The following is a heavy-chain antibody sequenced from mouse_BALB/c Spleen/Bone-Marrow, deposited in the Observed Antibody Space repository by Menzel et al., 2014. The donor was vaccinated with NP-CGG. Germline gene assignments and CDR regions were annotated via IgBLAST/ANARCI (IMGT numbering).Heavy chain of an antibody. CDR1: GFNIKDTY. CDR2: IDPANGNT. D-gene: IGHD1-1*01. J-gene: IGHJ2*01. CDR3: ARSYGSSPFDY. V-gene: IGHV14-3*02. Sequence: VQLQQSGAELVKPGASVKLSCTASGFNIKDTYMHWVKQRPEQGLEWIGRIDPANGNTKYDPKFQGKATITADTSSNTAYLQLSSLTSEDTAVYYCARSYGSSPFDYWGQGPPLTVSS.